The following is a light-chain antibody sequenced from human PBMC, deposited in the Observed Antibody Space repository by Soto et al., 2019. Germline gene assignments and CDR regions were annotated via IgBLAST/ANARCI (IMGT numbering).Light chain of an antibody. V-gene: IGLV1-40*01. Sequence: QAVVTQPPSVSGAPGQRVTISCTGSSSNIGAGYDVHWYQQLPGTAPKLLIYGNSNRPSGVPDRFSGSKSGTSASLAITGLQAEDDADYYCQSYDISMSGTWVFGGGTKLTVL. CDR1: SSNIGAGYD. J-gene: IGLJ3*02. CDR3: QSYDISMSGTWV. CDR2: GNS.